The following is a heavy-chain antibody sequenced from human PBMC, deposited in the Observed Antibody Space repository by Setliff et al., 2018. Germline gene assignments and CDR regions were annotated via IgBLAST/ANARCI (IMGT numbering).Heavy chain of an antibody. D-gene: IGHD3-10*01. V-gene: IGHV1-8*02. J-gene: IGHJ4*02. CDR2: MNPNSGNT. CDR1: GYTFTSYD. CDR3: ARAPGRNIRGDY. Sequence: GASVKVSCKASGYTFTSYDINWVRQATGQRLEWMGWMNPNSGNTGYAQKFQGRVTMTRNTSISTAYMELTSLRSDDTAVYYCARAPGRNIRGDYWGQGALVTVSS.